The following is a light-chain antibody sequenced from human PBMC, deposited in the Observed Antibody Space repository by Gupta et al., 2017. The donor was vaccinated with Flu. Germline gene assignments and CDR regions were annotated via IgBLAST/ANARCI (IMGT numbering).Light chain of an antibody. CDR2: EVF. CDR3: MQSVEFPPLT. Sequence: VLTQTPLSLSVIPGQPASLSCKSSQTLRHTDGKTYLNWYRQRPGLPPQLLIYEVFNRFSGVSDRISGSGSGTEFILNISRGEAEDVGVYFCMQSVEFPPLTFGGGTKVET. V-gene: IGKV2D-29*01. J-gene: IGKJ4*01. CDR1: QTLRHTDGKTY.